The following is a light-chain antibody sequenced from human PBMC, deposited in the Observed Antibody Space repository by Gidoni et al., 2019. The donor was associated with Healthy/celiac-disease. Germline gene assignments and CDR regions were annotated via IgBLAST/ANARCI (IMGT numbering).Light chain of an antibody. J-gene: IGKJ1*01. V-gene: IGKV1-5*01. CDR3: QQYNGYPDT. Sequence: DMQTTQLPSTLSASVGDRVTITCRACKSMSSWLAWSQQTPGKAPKLLIYDASSLESGVPSRFRSSGSGTEFPLTISSLQPDDFATYYCQQYNGYPDTFGQGTKVEIK. CDR1: KSMSSW. CDR2: DAS.